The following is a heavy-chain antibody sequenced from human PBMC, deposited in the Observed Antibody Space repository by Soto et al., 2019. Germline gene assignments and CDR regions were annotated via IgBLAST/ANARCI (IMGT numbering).Heavy chain of an antibody. V-gene: IGHV4-34*01. CDR2: INHSGST. CDR1: GGSFSGYY. Sequence: SETLSLTCAVYGGSFSGYYWSWIRQPPGKGLEWIGEINHSGSTNYNPSLKSRVTISVDTSKNQFSLKLSSVTAADTAVYYYARAPRRSSGWPQKAFDIWGQGTMVTVSS. D-gene: IGHD6-19*01. CDR3: ARAPRRSSGWPQKAFDI. J-gene: IGHJ3*02.